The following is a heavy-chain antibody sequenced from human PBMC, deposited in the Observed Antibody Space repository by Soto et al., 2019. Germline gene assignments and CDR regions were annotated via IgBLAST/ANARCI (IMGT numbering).Heavy chain of an antibody. V-gene: IGHV3-74*01. CDR1: GFTFSSYW. CDR3: VRDRPHNWFDR. CDR2: IDNDGNSP. Sequence: EGQLVESGGGLVQPGESLRLSCAASGFTFSSYWMHWVRQVPGKGLVWVSRIDNDGNSPAYADSVKGRFTISRDNAKNTVYLQMNRLRAEDTAMYSCVRDRPHNWFDRWGQGTLVTVSS. J-gene: IGHJ5*02.